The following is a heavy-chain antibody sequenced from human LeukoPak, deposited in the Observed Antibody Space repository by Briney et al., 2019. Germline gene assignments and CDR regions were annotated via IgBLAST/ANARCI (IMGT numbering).Heavy chain of an antibody. CDR3: ARHCGDYDFWSGYPNWFDP. Sequence: SETLSLTCTVSGGSISSSSYYWGWIRQPPGKGLEWIGSICYSGSTYYNPSLKSRVTISVDTSKNQFSLKLSSVTAADTAVYYCARHCGDYDFWSGYPNWFDPWGQGTLVTVSS. J-gene: IGHJ5*02. V-gene: IGHV4-39*01. D-gene: IGHD3-3*01. CDR1: GGSISSSSYY. CDR2: ICYSGST.